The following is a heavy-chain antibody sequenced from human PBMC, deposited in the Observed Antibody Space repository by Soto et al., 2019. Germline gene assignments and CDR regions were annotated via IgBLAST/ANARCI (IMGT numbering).Heavy chain of an antibody. V-gene: IGHV4-34*01. CDR2: INHSGST. J-gene: IGHJ4*02. Sequence: KSSETLSLTCAVYGGSFSGYYWSWIRQPPGKGLEWIGEINHSGSTNYNPSLKSRVTISVDTSKNQFSLKLSSVTAADTAVYYCARGSGVLRFLEWLFLAWGQGTLVTVSS. CDR3: ARGSGVLRFLEWLFLA. D-gene: IGHD3-3*01. CDR1: GGSFSGYY.